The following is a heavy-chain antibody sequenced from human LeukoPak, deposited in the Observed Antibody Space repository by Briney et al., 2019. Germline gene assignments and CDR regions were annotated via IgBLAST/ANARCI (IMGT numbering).Heavy chain of an antibody. V-gene: IGHV3-48*03. D-gene: IGHD3-10*02. CDR2: ISRSGATI. Sequence: GGSLRLSCAASGFTFSNYEMNWVRQAPGKGLEWVSFISRSGATIYYTDSVKGRFTISRDNSKNTLYLQMNSLRAEDTAVYYCAELGITMIGGVWGKGTTVTISS. CDR3: AELGITMIGGV. CDR1: GFTFSNYE. J-gene: IGHJ6*04.